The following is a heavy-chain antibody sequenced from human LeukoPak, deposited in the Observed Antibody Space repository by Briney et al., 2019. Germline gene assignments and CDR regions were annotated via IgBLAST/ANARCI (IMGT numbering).Heavy chain of an antibody. D-gene: IGHD4-17*01. Sequence: SETLSLTCTVSGGAISSYYWSWIRQPPGKELEWMRYIYYSGSTNYNPSLQSRVTISVDTSKNQFSLKLRSVTAADTGVYYCARDDYRDYFDHWGQGTLVTVSS. CDR3: ARDDYRDYFDH. J-gene: IGHJ4*02. CDR2: IYYSGST. CDR1: GGAISSYY. V-gene: IGHV4-59*01.